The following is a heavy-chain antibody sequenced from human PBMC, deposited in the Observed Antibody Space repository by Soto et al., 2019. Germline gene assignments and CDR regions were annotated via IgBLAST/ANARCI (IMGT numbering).Heavy chain of an antibody. J-gene: IGHJ4*01. CDR1: GDSVSSNSAG. V-gene: IGHV6-1*01. CDR3: ARGEQYSGRIFDY. CDR2: TYYRSKWYY. D-gene: IGHD1-26*01. Sequence: SQTLSLTCVITGDSVSSNSAGWSWVRQSPSRGLEWLGRTYYRSKWYYEYAVSVRGRITINPDTSKNQYSLQLNSVTPEDTAVNFCARGEQYSGRIFDYWGQGTLVTVSS.